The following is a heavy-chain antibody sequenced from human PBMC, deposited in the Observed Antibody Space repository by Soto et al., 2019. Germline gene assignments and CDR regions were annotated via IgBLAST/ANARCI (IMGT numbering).Heavy chain of an antibody. Sequence: GESLKISCEGSGYSFTSYWISWVRQLPGKGLEWMGRIDPSDSYTNYSPSFQGHVTISADKSISTAYLQWSSLKASDTAMYYCSSLWLIARPKYGIYFWGQGTTVTVSS. V-gene: IGHV5-10-1*01. CDR3: SSLWLIARPKYGIYF. CDR1: GYSFTSYW. CDR2: IDPSDSYT. D-gene: IGHD2-21*01. J-gene: IGHJ6*02.